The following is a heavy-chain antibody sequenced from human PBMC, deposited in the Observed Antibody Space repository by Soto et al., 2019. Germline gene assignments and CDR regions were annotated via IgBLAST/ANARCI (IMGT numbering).Heavy chain of an antibody. D-gene: IGHD3-10*01. Sequence: ASVKVSCKASGYTFTSYGISWVRQAPGQGLEWMGWISAYNGNTNYAQKLQGRVTMTTDTSTSAAYMELRSLRSDDTAVYYCARDTRSHYYGSGSDYWGQGTLVTVSS. CDR3: ARDTRSHYYGSGSDY. CDR1: GYTFTSYG. J-gene: IGHJ4*02. V-gene: IGHV1-18*01. CDR2: ISAYNGNT.